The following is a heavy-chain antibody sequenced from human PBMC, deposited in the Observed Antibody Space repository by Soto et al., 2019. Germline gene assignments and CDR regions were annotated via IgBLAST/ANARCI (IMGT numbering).Heavy chain of an antibody. CDR3: ARQRDVLRYFDWSFDY. CDR1: GDSISSTSYY. J-gene: IGHJ4*02. Sequence: SGTLYLTGTVSGDSISSTSYYWGWIRQPPGKGLEWIGSIYYSGSTYYNPSLKSRVTISVDTSKNQFSLKLSSVTAADTAVYYCARQRDVLRYFDWSFDYWGQGTLVTVSS. D-gene: IGHD3-9*01. V-gene: IGHV4-39*01. CDR2: IYYSGST.